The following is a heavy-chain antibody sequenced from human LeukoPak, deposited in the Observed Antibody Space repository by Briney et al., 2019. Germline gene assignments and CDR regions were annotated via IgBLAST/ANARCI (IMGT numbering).Heavy chain of an antibody. D-gene: IGHD3-10*01. Sequence: PGGSLRLSCAASGFTFSSYWMSWVRQAPGKGLEWVANIKQDGSEKYYVDSEKGRFTISRDNAKNSLYLQMNSLRAEDTAVYYCAKNGGGYYYGSGRYYMDVWGKGTTVTVSS. CDR3: AKNGGGYYYGSGRYYMDV. CDR1: GFTFSSYW. V-gene: IGHV3-7*01. J-gene: IGHJ6*03. CDR2: IKQDGSEK.